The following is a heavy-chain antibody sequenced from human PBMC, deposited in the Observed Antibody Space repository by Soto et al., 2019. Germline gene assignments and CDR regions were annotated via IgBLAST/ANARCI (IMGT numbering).Heavy chain of an antibody. CDR2: ISSSSSYI. J-gene: IGHJ5*02. D-gene: IGHD3-16*01. CDR3: AREAFGASNWFDP. CDR1: GFTFSSYS. Sequence: GGSLRLSCAASGFTFSSYSMNWVRQAPGKGLEWVSSISSSSSYIYYADSVKGRFTISRDNAKNSLYLQMNSLRAEDTAVYYCAREAFGASNWFDPWGQGTLVTVSS. V-gene: IGHV3-21*01.